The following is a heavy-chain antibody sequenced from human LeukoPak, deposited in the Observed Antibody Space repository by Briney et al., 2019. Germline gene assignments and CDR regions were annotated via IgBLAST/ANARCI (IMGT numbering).Heavy chain of an antibody. CDR3: ARSPLSSRWYMYYYGMDV. CDR1: GDTFSSYA. CDR2: IIPIFGTA. D-gene: IGHD6-13*01. V-gene: IGHV1-69*13. J-gene: IGHJ6*02. Sequence: SVKVSCKASGDTFSSYAISWVRQAPGQGLEWMGGIIPIFGTANYAQKFQGRVTITADESTSTAYMELSSLRSEDTAVYCCARSPLSSRWYMYYYGMDVWGQGTTVTVSS.